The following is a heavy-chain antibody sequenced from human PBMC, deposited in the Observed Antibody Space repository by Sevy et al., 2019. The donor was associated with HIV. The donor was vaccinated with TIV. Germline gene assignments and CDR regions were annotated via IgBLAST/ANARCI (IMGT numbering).Heavy chain of an antibody. D-gene: IGHD2-15*01. V-gene: IGHV1-18*01. CDR1: GYTFASYG. CDR2: ISNFNSNK. Sequence: ASVKVSCKASGYTFASYGITWVRQAPGQGLEWMGWISNFNSNKKSAQEFQDRLTLTTDTSTSTAFMELTSLRTDDTAVYYCARGISVAATMGVWFDPWGQGTLVTVSS. CDR3: ARGISVAATMGVWFDP. J-gene: IGHJ5*02.